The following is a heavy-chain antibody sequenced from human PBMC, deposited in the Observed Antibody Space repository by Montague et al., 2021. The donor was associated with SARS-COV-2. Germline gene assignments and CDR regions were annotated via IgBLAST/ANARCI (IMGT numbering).Heavy chain of an antibody. CDR2: FYYSGNT. Sequence: SETLSLTCSVSGASVSSRDYYWAWIRQPPGKGLEWIGSFYYSGNTYYNPSLRSRVTISVDASKKQFSLKLSSVTAADTAVHYCARVGRQQLVRLSGMDVWGQGTTVTVSS. V-gene: IGHV4-39*07. CDR3: ARVGRQQLVRLSGMDV. J-gene: IGHJ6*02. D-gene: IGHD6-13*01. CDR1: GASVSSRDYY.